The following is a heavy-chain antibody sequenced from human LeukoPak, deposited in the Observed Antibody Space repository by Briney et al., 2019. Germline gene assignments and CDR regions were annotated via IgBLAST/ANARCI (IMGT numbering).Heavy chain of an antibody. CDR3: ASPGRGSYVMDV. D-gene: IGHD1-26*01. CDR2: MNPNSGNT. V-gene: IGHV1-8*01. Sequence: ASVKVSCKASGYTFTSYDINWVRQATGQGLEWMGWMNPNSGNTGYAQKFQGRVTMTRNTSISTAYMELSSLRSEDTAVYYCASPGRGSYVMDVWGQGTTVTVSS. CDR1: GYTFTSYD. J-gene: IGHJ6*02.